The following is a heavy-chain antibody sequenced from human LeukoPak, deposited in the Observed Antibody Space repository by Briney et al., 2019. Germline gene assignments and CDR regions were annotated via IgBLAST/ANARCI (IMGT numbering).Heavy chain of an antibody. V-gene: IGHV3-23*01. Sequence: PGGTLRLSCTASGFTFSSYGMSWVRQAPGKGLEWVSGISGGGYITYYADSVKGRFTISRDSSKDTLYLQMNSLRVEDTAVYYCAKVGSDYDSSGHNWFDPWGQGTLVTVSS. CDR1: GFTFSSYG. CDR2: ISGGGYIT. J-gene: IGHJ5*02. D-gene: IGHD3-22*01. CDR3: AKVGSDYDSSGHNWFDP.